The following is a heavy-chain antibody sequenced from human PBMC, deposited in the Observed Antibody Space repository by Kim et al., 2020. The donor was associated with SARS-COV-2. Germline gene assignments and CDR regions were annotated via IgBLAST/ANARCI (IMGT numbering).Heavy chain of an antibody. V-gene: IGHV3-23*01. D-gene: IGHD5-12*01. CDR2: ISGSGGST. CDR1: GFTFSSYA. CDR3: AKGAYSGYDYSYYYGMDV. Sequence: GGSLRLSCAASGFTFSSYAMSWVRQAPGKGLEWVSAISGSGGSTYYADSVKGRFTISRDNSKNTLYLQMNSLRAEDTAVYYCAKGAYSGYDYSYYYGMDVWGQGTTVTVSS. J-gene: IGHJ6*02.